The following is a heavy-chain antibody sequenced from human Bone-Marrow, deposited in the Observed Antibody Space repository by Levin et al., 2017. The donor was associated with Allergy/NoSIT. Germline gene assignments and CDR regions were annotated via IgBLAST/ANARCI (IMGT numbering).Heavy chain of an antibody. CDR2: ISAYNGNT. CDR3: ARDRTLEWELRRGLDY. Sequence: GESLKISCKASGYTFTSYGITWVRQAPGQGLEWMGWISAYNGNTNYAQKLQGRVTMTTDTSTTTAYMELRSLRSDDTAVYYCARDRTLEWELRRGLDYWGQGTLVTVSS. J-gene: IGHJ4*02. V-gene: IGHV1-18*01. D-gene: IGHD1-26*01. CDR1: GYTFTSYG.